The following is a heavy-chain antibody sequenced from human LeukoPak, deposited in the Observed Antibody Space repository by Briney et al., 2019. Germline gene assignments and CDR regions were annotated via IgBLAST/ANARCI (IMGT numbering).Heavy chain of an antibody. CDR3: ARVGIVGATGDAFDI. CDR1: GFTFSSYS. Sequence: PGGSLRLSCAASGFTFSSYSMNWVRQAPGKGLEWVSSISSSSTYIFYPGSVKGRFTISRDNAKNSLYLQMNSLRAEDTAVYYCARVGIVGATGDAFDIWGQGTMVTVSS. D-gene: IGHD1-26*01. CDR2: ISSSSTYI. J-gene: IGHJ3*02. V-gene: IGHV3-21*01.